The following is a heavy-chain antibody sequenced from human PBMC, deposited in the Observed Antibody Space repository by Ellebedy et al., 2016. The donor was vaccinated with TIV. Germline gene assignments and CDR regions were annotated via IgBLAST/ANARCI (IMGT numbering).Heavy chain of an antibody. CDR2: VYYSGSA. V-gene: IGHV4-39*01. Sequence: MPSETLSLTCTVSGGSFSSSSSYWGWIRQSPGKGLEWIGSVYYSGSALNNPSLKSRVTMSVDTSKNQFSLKLNSVTVADSAVYYCARRSSYWSALDFWGQGTLATVSS. CDR1: GGSFSSSSSY. CDR3: ARRSSYWSALDF. J-gene: IGHJ4*02. D-gene: IGHD6-19*01.